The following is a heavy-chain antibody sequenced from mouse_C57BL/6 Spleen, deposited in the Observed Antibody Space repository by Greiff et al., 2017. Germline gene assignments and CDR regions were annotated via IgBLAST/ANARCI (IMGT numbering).Heavy chain of an antibody. CDR2: IWSGGST. Sequence: VKLMESGPGLVQPSQSLSITCTVSGFSLTSYGVHWVRQSPGKGLEWLGVIWSGGSTDYNAAFISRLSISKDNSKSQVFFKMNSLQADDTAIYYCASHYYGHYYAMDYWGQGTSVTVSS. CDR3: ASHYYGHYYAMDY. CDR1: GFSLTSYG. V-gene: IGHV2-2*01. D-gene: IGHD1-2*01. J-gene: IGHJ4*01.